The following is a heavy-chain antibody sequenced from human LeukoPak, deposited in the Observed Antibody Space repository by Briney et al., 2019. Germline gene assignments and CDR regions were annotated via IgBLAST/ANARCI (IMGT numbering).Heavy chain of an antibody. Sequence: SETLSLTCAVYGGSFSGYYWSWIRQPPGKGLEWIGEINHSGSTNYNPSLKSRVAISVDTSKNQFSLKLSSVTAADTAVYYCARGRGRGYSYGPPDAFDIWGQGTMVTVSS. D-gene: IGHD5-18*01. CDR1: GGSFSGYY. V-gene: IGHV4-34*01. J-gene: IGHJ3*02. CDR3: ARGRGRGYSYGPPDAFDI. CDR2: INHSGST.